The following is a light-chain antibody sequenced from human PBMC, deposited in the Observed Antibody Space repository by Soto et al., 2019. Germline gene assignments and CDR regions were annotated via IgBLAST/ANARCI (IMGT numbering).Light chain of an antibody. CDR3: AVWDDNLKGL. V-gene: IGLV1-44*01. CDR1: RSNIGGNA. Sequence: QSVLTQPPSMSGTPGQRVTISCSGSRSNIGGNAVTWYQQVPGTAPKLLIYANDQRPSGVSDRFSGSKSATSASLAISGLQSEDEADYYCAVWDDNLKGLFGGGTQLTV. J-gene: IGLJ2*01. CDR2: AND.